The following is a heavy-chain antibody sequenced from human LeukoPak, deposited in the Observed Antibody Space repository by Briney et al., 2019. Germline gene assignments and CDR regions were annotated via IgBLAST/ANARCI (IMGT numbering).Heavy chain of an antibody. CDR3: AKRGPGYYDPNNYYFDY. V-gene: IGHV3-11*01. CDR2: ISSSGSTI. Sequence: PGGSLRLSCAASGFTFSDYYMSWIRQAPGKGLEWVSYISSSGSTIYYADSVKGRFTISRDNSKNTLYLQMNSLRAEDTAVYYCAKRGPGYYDPNNYYFDYWGQGTLVTVSS. J-gene: IGHJ4*02. D-gene: IGHD3-22*01. CDR1: GFTFSDYY.